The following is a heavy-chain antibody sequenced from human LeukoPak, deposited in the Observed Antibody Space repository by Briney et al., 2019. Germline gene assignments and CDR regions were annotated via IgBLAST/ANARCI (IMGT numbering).Heavy chain of an antibody. CDR3: ARDRKLGYDILTGVLDY. CDR2: MNPNSGNT. CDR1: GYTFTSYD. Sequence: GASVKVSCKASGYTFTSYDINWVRQATGQGLEWMGWMNPNSGNTGYAQKFQGRVTMTRNTSISTAYMELSSLRSEDTAVYYCARDRKLGYDILTGVLDYWGQGTLVTVSS. V-gene: IGHV1-8*01. D-gene: IGHD3-9*01. J-gene: IGHJ4*02.